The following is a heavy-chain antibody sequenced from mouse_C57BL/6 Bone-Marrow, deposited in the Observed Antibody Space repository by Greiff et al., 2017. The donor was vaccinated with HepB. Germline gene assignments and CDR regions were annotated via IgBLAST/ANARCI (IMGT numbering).Heavy chain of an antibody. CDR1: GFTFSSYA. J-gene: IGHJ4*01. Sequence: EVMLVESGGGLVKPGGSLKLSCAASGFTFSSYAMSWVRQTPEKRLEWVATISDGGSYTYYPDNVKGRFTISRDNAKNNLYLQMSHLKSEDTAMYYCARDNYAYAMDYWGQGTSVTVSS. CDR2: ISDGGSYT. V-gene: IGHV5-4*01. CDR3: ARDNYAYAMDY. D-gene: IGHD2-4*01.